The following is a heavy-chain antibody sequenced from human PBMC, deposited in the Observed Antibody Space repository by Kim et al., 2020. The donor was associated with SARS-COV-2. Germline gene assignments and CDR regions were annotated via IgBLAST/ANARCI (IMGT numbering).Heavy chain of an antibody. V-gene: IGHV3-49*04. CDR2: ISTNTYGGTE. CDR3: ARSRRAYEYMDV. CDR1: GFTFSGYY. Sequence: GGSLRLSCTASGFTFSGYYMAWVRLAHGKGLEWVGLISTNTYGGTEAYAPSVQDRFSVAKAKYTSDAHMQWNRLGSAATAEYEWARSRRAYEYMDVWGQG. J-gene: IGHJ6*03. D-gene: IGHD3-16*01.